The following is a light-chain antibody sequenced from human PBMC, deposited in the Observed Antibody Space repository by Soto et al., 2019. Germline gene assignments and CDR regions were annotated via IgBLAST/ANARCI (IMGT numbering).Light chain of an antibody. CDR2: AAS. CDR1: QSISSE. J-gene: IGKJ2*01. Sequence: EIVMTQSPATLSVSPGESATLSCRASQSISSELAWYQQKPGQPPRLLIYAASTRATGVPARFTGSGSGSDFTLTISGLQSEDFAVYYCQQGHTWPLTFGQGTRLEI. V-gene: IGKV3-15*01. CDR3: QQGHTWPLT.